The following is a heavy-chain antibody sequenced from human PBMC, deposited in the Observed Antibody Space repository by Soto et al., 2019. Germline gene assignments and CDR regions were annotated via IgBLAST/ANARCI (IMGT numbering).Heavy chain of an antibody. V-gene: IGHV3-23*01. Sequence: EAQLLDSGGGLVQPGGSLRLCCSASGLTFSSNAMSWVRQAPGKGLEWVSGMSGSGGSTYYPDSVKGRFTISRDNSKNTLYLQMNSLRAEDTAVYYCAKDKYANGWYYFDYWGQGTLVTVSS. J-gene: IGHJ4*02. D-gene: IGHD6-19*01. CDR3: AKDKYANGWYYFDY. CDR2: MSGSGGST. CDR1: GLTFSSNA.